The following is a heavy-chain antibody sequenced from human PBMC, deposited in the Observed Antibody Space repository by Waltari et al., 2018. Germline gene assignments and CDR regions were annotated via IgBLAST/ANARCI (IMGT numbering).Heavy chain of an antibody. D-gene: IGHD3-3*01. Sequence: EVQLVQSGAEVKKPGATVKISCKASGYTFTDYYMHWVQQAPGKGLEWMGRVDPEDGETIHAEKFQGRVTITADTSTDTAYMELTSLRSEDTAVYDCATSPLRFLEWVNWFDPWGQGTLVTVSS. CDR1: GYTFTDYY. V-gene: IGHV1-69-2*01. J-gene: IGHJ5*02. CDR3: ATSPLRFLEWVNWFDP. CDR2: VDPEDGET.